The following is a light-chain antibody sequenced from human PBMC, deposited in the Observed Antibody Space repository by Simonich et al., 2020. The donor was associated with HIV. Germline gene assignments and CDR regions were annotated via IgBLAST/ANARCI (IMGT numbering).Light chain of an antibody. V-gene: IGKV3-15*01. CDR3: QQYSKWSKT. Sequence: IVMTQSPASLSVSPGERATLSCRASQSVSSNLAWYQQKAGQAPRLLIYVASTRATGIPARFSGSGSGTEFTLTISSMQSEDFAVYYCQQYSKWSKTFGQGTKVEIK. J-gene: IGKJ1*01. CDR1: QSVSSN. CDR2: VAS.